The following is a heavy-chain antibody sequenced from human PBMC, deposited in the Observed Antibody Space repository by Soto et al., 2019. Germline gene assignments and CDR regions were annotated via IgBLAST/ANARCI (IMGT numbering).Heavy chain of an antibody. CDR1: GGSISGYY. CDR2: MYNSGST. J-gene: IGHJ5*01. V-gene: IGHV4-59*01. CDR3: ARTKYSSSWNWFDS. D-gene: IGHD2-2*01. Sequence: SETLSLTCTISGGSISGYYWSWIRQTPGKGLEWIGYMYNSGSTNYNPSLRSRVTISVDTSKNQFSLKLSSVTAADTAVYYCARTKYSSSWNWFDSWGQGTLVTVSS.